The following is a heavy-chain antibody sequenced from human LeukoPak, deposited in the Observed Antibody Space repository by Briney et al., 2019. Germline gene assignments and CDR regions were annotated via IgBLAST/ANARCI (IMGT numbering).Heavy chain of an antibody. CDR2: IYYSGST. D-gene: IGHD5-18*01. CDR3: ARRHRGYSYGYGDY. J-gene: IGHJ4*02. CDR1: GGSISSSSYY. Sequence: SETLSLTCTVSGGSISSSSYYWGWIRQPPGKGLEWIGSIYYSGSTYYNPSLKSRVTISVDTSKNQFSLKLSSVTAADTSVYYCARRHRGYSYGYGDYWGQGTLVTVSS. V-gene: IGHV4-39*01.